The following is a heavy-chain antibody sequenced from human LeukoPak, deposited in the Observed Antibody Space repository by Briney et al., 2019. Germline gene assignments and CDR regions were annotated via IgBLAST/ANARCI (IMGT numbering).Heavy chain of an antibody. V-gene: IGHV1-69*05. CDR1: GGSLSNYA. D-gene: IGHD2-2*01. CDR3: ANSSTTLNVFGP. J-gene: IGHJ5*02. CDR2: IIPVLSTT. Sequence: GASVKVSCKTSGGSLSNYAFNWVRQTPGQGLEWMGGIIPVLSTTNYAQKFQGRVTITTGESTNTAYMEMSSLTSEDTAVYFCANSSTTLNVFGPWGQGTLVTVSS.